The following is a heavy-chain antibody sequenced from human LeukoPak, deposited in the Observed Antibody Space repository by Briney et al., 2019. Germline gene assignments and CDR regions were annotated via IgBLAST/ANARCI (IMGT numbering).Heavy chain of an antibody. D-gene: IGHD7-27*01. J-gene: IGHJ4*02. CDR1: GYTFTNYD. CDR3: ARTNGDLDF. Sequence: ASVKVSCKASGYTFTNYDINWVRQATGQGLEWMGWMNPKSGYAGFAQKFQDRVTMTWNTSISTGYMELSSLRSEDTAVYYCARTNGDLDFWGQGTLVTVSS. CDR2: MNPKSGYA. V-gene: IGHV1-8*01.